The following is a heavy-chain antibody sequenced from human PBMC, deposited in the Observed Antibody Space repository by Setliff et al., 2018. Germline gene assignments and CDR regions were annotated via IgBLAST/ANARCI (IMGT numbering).Heavy chain of an antibody. D-gene: IGHD2-21*01. CDR1: GDSINSRTNY. J-gene: IGHJ4*02. CDR3: DFFDCFPFDN. CDR2: IYASWST. V-gene: IGHV4-61*09. Sequence: SETLSLTCTVSGDSINSRTNYWSWIRQPAGKGPEWIGHIYASWSTNYNPSLKSRVTISLDTSKNQFSLNLSSVTAADRAVYYCDFFDCFPFDNWGQGFLVTVSS.